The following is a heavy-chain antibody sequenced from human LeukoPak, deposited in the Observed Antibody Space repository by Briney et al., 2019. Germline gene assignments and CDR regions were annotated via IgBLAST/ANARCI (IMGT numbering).Heavy chain of an antibody. CDR3: ARRYRIAAAGPHFDY. CDR2: INHSGST. J-gene: IGHJ4*02. D-gene: IGHD6-13*01. Sequence: SETLSLTCAVYGGSFSGYYWSWVRQPPGKGLEWVGEINHSGSTNYNPSLKSGVTISVDTSKNQFSMNLSSVTAADTAVYYCARRYRIAAAGPHFDYWGQGTLVTVSS. CDR1: GGSFSGYY. V-gene: IGHV4-34*01.